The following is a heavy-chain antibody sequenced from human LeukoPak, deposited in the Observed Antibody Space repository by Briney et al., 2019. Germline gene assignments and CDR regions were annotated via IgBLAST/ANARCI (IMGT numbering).Heavy chain of an antibody. CDR2: ISGSSGTT. V-gene: IGHV3-23*01. J-gene: IGHJ4*02. CDR3: AKSWSCVQYNDSLCYFDY. D-gene: IGHD3-9*01. Sequence: GGSLRLSCAASGFTFSNYAMSWVRQAPGKGLEWVSGISGSSGTTYYTDSVQGRFTISRDNSKDTLYLQMNSLRDDDTAIYYCAKSWSCVQYNDSLCYFDYWGQGTLVTVSS. CDR1: GFTFSNYA.